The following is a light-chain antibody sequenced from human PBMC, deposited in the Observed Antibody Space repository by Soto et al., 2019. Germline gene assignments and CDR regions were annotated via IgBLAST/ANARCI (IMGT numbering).Light chain of an antibody. J-gene: IGKJ4*01. CDR3: LKDNSAPLT. Sequence: DIQMTQSPSSLSASVGDRVTITCRASQGISNYVAWYQQKPGKVPKLLIYAASTLQSGVPSRYSGSGSGTDFPLTISSLQPEDGATYYFLKDNSAPLTLSGGTKVV. CDR2: AAS. CDR1: QGISNY. V-gene: IGKV1-27*01.